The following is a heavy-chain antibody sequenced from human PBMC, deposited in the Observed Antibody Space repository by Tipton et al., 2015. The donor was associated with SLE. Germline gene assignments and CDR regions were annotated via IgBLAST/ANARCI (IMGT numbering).Heavy chain of an antibody. CDR3: ARGVDYGGTLDAFDI. J-gene: IGHJ3*02. D-gene: IGHD4-23*01. CDR2: IYHSGST. Sequence: SLTCAVYGGSFSGYYWGWIRQPPGKGLEWIGSIYHSGSTYYNPSLKSRVTISVDTSKNQFSLKLSSVTAADTAVYYCARGVDYGGTLDAFDIWGQGTMVTVSS. CDR1: GGSFSGYY. V-gene: IGHV4-34*01.